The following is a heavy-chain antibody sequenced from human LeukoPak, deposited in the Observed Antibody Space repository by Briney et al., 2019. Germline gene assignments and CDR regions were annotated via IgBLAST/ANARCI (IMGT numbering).Heavy chain of an antibody. V-gene: IGHV1-69*01. CDR2: IIPIFGTA. J-gene: IGHJ4*02. CDR1: GGTFSSYA. D-gene: IGHD3-10*01. Sequence: SVKVSCKASGGTFSSYAISWVRQAPGQGLEWMGGIIPIFGTANYAQKFQGRVTITADESTSTAYMELSSLRSEDTAVYYCARSRLHYGSVLDYWGQGTLVTVSS. CDR3: ARSRLHYGSVLDY.